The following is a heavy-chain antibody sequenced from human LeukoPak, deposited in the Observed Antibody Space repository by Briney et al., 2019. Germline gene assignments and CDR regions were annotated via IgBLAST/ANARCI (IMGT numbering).Heavy chain of an antibody. CDR3: AREVAATLKVDY. Sequence: GASGKVSCKASGYTFTSYYMHWVRQAPGQGLEWMGIINPSGGSTSYAQKFQGRVTMTRDTSTSTVYMELSSLRSEDTAVYYCAREVAATLKVDYWGQGTLVTVSS. CDR1: GYTFTSYY. D-gene: IGHD2-15*01. V-gene: IGHV1-46*01. J-gene: IGHJ4*02. CDR2: INPSGGST.